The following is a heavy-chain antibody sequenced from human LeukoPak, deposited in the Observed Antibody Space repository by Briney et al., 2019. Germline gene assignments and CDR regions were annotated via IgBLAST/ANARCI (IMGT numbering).Heavy chain of an antibody. CDR1: GFTFSSYS. J-gene: IGHJ4*02. CDR2: ISSSSSYI. Sequence: GGSLRLSCAASGFTFSSYSMNWVRQALGKGLEWVSSISSSSSYIYYADSVKGRFTISRDNAKNSLYLQMNSLRAEDTAVYYCARAPRGTVTHDYWGQGTLVTVSS. V-gene: IGHV3-21*01. CDR3: ARAPRGTVTHDY. D-gene: IGHD4-17*01.